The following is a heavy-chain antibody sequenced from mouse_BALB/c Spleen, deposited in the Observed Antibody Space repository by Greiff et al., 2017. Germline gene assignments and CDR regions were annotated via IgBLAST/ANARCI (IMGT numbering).Heavy chain of an antibody. Sequence: VQLKESGGGLVKPGGSLKLSCAASGFTFSSYTMSWVRQTPEKRLEWVATISSGGSYTYYPDSVKGRFTISRDNAKNTLYLQMSSLKSEDTAMYYCTRDRAYWGQGTLVTVSA. V-gene: IGHV5-6-4*01. CDR3: TRDRAY. CDR1: GFTFSSYT. CDR2: ISSGGSYT. J-gene: IGHJ3*01.